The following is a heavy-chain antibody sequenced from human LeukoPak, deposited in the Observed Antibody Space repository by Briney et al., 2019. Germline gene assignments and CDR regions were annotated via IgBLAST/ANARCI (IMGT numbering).Heavy chain of an antibody. D-gene: IGHD3-3*01. Sequence: PGGSLRLSCAASGFTFSSYSMNWVRQAPGKGLEWVSSISSSSSYIYYADSVKGRFTISRDNAKNSLYLQMNSLRAEDTAVYYCARVLRPAYDFWSGYHDGLHYGMDAWGQGTTVTVSS. CDR1: GFTFSSYS. V-gene: IGHV3-21*01. CDR2: ISSSSSYI. CDR3: ARVLRPAYDFWSGYHDGLHYGMDA. J-gene: IGHJ6*02.